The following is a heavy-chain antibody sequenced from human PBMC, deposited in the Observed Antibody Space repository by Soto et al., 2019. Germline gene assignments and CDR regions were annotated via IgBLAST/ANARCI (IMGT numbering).Heavy chain of an antibody. J-gene: IGHJ4*02. V-gene: IGHV1-18*01. CDR1: GYTFTSYG. CDR3: ARLSYDFWSGYYPLVDY. D-gene: IGHD3-3*01. CDR2: ISAYNGNT. Sequence: QVPLVQSGAEVKKPGASVKVSCKASGYTFTSYGISWVRQAPGQGLEWMGWISAYNGNTNYAQKLQGRVTMTTETSPSTAYMELRSLRSDDTAVYYCARLSYDFWSGYYPLVDYWGQGTLVTVSS.